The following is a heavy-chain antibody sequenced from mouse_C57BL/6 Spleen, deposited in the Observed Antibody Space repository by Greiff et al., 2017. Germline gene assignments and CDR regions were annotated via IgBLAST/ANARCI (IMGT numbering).Heavy chain of an antibody. V-gene: IGHV5-17*01. Sequence: EVMLVESGGGLVKPGGSLKLSCAASGFTFSDYGMHWVRQAPETGLEWVAYISSGSSTIYYADTVKGRFTISRDNAKNTLFLQMTSLRSEDTATYYCARPLYYGSSYGFAYWGQGTLVTVSA. CDR3: ARPLYYGSSYGFAY. CDR1: GFTFSDYG. D-gene: IGHD1-1*01. CDR2: ISSGSSTI. J-gene: IGHJ3*01.